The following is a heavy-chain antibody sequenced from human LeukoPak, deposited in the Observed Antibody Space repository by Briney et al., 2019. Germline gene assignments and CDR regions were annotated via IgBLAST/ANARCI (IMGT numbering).Heavy chain of an antibody. J-gene: IGHJ4*02. CDR2: IYYSGST. V-gene: IGHV4-30-4*01. CDR3: ARVDYGDYYFDS. CDR1: GGSISSGDYY. Sequence: SQTLSLTCTVSGGSISSGDYYWRWIRQPPGKGLVWIGYIYYSGSTYYNPSLKSRVTISVDTSKNQFSLKLNSVTAADTAVYYCARVDYGDYYFDSWGQGTLVTVSS. D-gene: IGHD4-17*01.